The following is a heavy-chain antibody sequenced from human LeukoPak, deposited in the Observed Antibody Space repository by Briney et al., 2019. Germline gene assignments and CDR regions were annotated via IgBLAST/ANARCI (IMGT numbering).Heavy chain of an antibody. V-gene: IGHV1-18*01. Sequence: ASVKVSCKASGYTFTSYGISWVRQAPGQGLEWMGWISTYNGNTNYAQKLQGRVTMTTDTSTSTAYMELRSLRSDDTAVYYCARVRVVGATISAFDIWGQGTMVTVSS. CDR1: GYTFTSYG. CDR2: ISTYNGNT. D-gene: IGHD1-26*01. J-gene: IGHJ3*02. CDR3: ARVRVVGATISAFDI.